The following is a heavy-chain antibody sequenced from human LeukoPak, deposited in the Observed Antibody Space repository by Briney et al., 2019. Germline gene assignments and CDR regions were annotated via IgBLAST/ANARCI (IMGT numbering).Heavy chain of an antibody. V-gene: IGHV3-7*01. CDR3: AREWQGGIAAAGTRIEGDC. D-gene: IGHD6-13*01. J-gene: IGHJ4*02. Sequence: GGSLRLSCAGSGFSVSGYWMTWVRQAPGRGLEWVANIKQDGSEKNYVDSVKGRFTISRDNAENSLFLQMNSLRVEDTAVYYCAREWQGGIAAAGTRIEGDCWGQGTLVAVSS. CDR1: GFSVSGYW. CDR2: IKQDGSEK.